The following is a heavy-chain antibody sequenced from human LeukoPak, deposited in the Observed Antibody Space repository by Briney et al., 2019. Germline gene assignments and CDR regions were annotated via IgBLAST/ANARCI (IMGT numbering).Heavy chain of an antibody. V-gene: IGHV3-30-3*01. J-gene: IGHJ5*02. CDR2: ISYDGSNK. CDR1: GFTFSSYA. CDR3: ARGHPDVLRFLEWPQGWFDP. Sequence: GGSLRLSCAASGFTFSSYAMHWVRQAPGKGLEWVAVISYDGSNKYYADSVKGRFTISRDNAKNSLYLQMNSLRAEDTAVYYCARGHPDVLRFLEWPQGWFDPWGQGTLVTVSS. D-gene: IGHD3-3*01.